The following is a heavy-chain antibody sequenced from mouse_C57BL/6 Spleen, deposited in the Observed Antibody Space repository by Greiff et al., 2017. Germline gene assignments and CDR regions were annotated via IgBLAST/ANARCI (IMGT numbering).Heavy chain of an antibody. Sequence: EVKLVESGGGLVKPGGSLKLSCAASGFTFSSYAMSWVRQTPEKRLEWVATISDGGSYTYYPDNVKGRFTISRDHAKNNLYLQMSHLKSEDTAMYYCARDYYGSSNYAMDYWGQGTSVTVSS. V-gene: IGHV5-4*01. D-gene: IGHD1-1*01. CDR1: GFTFSSYA. CDR3: ARDYYGSSNYAMDY. CDR2: ISDGGSYT. J-gene: IGHJ4*01.